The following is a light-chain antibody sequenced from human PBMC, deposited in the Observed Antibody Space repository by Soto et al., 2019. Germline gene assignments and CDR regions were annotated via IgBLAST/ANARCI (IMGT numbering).Light chain of an antibody. CDR3: QQYNSYST. Sequence: DIQMTQSPSTRSASVGDRVTITCRASQSISSWLAWYQQKPGKAPKRLIYKASSLQSGVPSRFSGSGSGTEFTLTISSLQPYDFATYYCQQYNSYSTFGQGTKVEIK. CDR1: QSISSW. CDR2: KAS. V-gene: IGKV1-5*03. J-gene: IGKJ1*01.